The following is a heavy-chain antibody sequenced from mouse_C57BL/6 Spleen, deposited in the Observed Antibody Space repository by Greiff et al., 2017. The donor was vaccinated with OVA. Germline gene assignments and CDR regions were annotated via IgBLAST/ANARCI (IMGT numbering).Heavy chain of an antibody. CDR3: ANIYYSNFIFAD. Sequence: EVKLLESGPGLVKPSQSLSLTCSVTGYSITSCYYWNWIRPFPRNILECMGYISYDGSTNYNQSLKNRISLTRDTSKNQFFLKLNSVTTEDTATDYCANIYYSNFIFADWGQGTLVTVSA. CDR1: GYSITSCYY. D-gene: IGHD2-5*01. J-gene: IGHJ3*01. V-gene: IGHV3-6*01. CDR2: ISYDGST.